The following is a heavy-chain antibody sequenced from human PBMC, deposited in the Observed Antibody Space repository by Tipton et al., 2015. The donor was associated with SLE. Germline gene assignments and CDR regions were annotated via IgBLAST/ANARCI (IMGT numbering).Heavy chain of an antibody. CDR1: GFTFSSYG. V-gene: IGHV3-30*02. CDR2: IRYDGSNK. Sequence: GSLRLSCAASGFTFSSYGMHWVRQAPGKGLEWVAFIRYDGSNKYYADSVKGRFTISRDNSKNTLYLQMNSLRAEDTAVYYCAKDRGVFLETLFDYWGQGTLVTVSS. CDR3: AKDRGVFLETLFDY. J-gene: IGHJ4*02. D-gene: IGHD3-3*01.